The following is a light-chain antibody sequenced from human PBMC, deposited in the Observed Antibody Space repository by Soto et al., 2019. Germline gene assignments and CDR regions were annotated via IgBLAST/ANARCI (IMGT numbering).Light chain of an antibody. CDR3: GAWDDTLNGYV. CDR1: SSNIGNSS. CDR2: NNV. Sequence: QSVLTQPPSASGTPGQRVTVSCSVNSSNIGNSSVSWYRQLPGSAPKLLIYNNVQRPSGVPERFSASKSATSASLAIRGLQSDDEADYYCGAWDDTLNGYVFGTGTKVTVL. V-gene: IGLV1-44*01. J-gene: IGLJ1*01.